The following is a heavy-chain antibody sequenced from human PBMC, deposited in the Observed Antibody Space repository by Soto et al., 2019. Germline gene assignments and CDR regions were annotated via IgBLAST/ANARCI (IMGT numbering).Heavy chain of an antibody. V-gene: IGHV1-18*01. CDR1: GYTFTSYC. CDR2: ISAYNGNT. J-gene: IGHJ5*02. Sequence: ASVKVSCKASGYTFTSYCISWVRQAPGQGLEWMGWISAYNGNTNYAQKLQGRVTMTTDTSTSTAYMELRSLRSDDTAVYYCAGRHKNWDNWFDPWGQGTLVTVSS. CDR3: AGRHKNWDNWFDP. D-gene: IGHD7-27*01.